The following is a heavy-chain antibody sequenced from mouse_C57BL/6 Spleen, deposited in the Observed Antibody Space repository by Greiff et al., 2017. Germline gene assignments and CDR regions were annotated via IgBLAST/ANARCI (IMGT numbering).Heavy chain of an antibody. CDR2: IWRGGST. CDR1: GFSLTSYG. J-gene: IGHJ4*01. Sequence: VQLQQSGPGLVQPSQSLSITCTVSGFSLTSYGVHWVRQSPGKGLEWLGVIWRGGSTDYNAAFMSRLSITKDNSKSQVFFKMISLQADDTAIYYCDKSLSYVGEYYAMDYKGQGPSVTVSS. V-gene: IGHV2-5*01. CDR3: DKSLSYVGEYYAMDY. D-gene: IGHD2-12*01.